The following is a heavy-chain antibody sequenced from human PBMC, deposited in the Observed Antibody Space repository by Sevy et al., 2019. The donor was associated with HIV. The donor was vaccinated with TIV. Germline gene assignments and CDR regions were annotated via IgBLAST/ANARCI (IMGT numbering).Heavy chain of an antibody. CDR3: TRWKAAQSIFDY. D-gene: IGHD6-13*01. CDR1: GFTFGDYC. J-gene: IGHJ4*02. Sequence: GGSLRLSCTASGFTFGDYCMSWVRQAPGKGLEWVAFLKSDVYGGTVDHAAFVRGSFVIARDDSKTIAYLQMNDLKTGDTGVYYCTRWKAAQSIFDYWGQGALVTVSS. V-gene: IGHV3-49*04. CDR2: LKSDVYGGTV.